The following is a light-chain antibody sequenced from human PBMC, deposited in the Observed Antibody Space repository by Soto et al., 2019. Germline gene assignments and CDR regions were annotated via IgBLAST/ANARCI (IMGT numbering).Light chain of an antibody. J-gene: IGLJ1*01. Sequence: QSALTQPASVSGSPGQSITISCTGTSSDVGAYTFVSWYQQHPDKVPKLMIFDVSRRPSGVSDRFSGSKSGNTASLTISGLQPEDEADYYCSSYTSSRTPVFGRGTKVTVL. CDR1: SSDVGAYTF. CDR2: DVS. V-gene: IGLV2-14*03. CDR3: SSYTSSRTPV.